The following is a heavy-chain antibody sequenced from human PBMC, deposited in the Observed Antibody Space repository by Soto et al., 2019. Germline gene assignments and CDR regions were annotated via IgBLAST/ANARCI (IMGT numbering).Heavy chain of an antibody. D-gene: IGHD3-3*01. CDR3: TTGLDGLMDYYSGMDV. CDR1: GFTFSNAW. Sequence: EVQLVESGGGLVKPGGSLRLSCAASGFTFSNAWMSWVRQAPGKGLEWVGRIKSKTDGGTTDYAAPVKGRFTISRDDSKNTLYLQMNSLKTEDTAVYYCTTGLDGLMDYYSGMDVWGQGTTVTVSS. CDR2: IKSKTDGGTT. J-gene: IGHJ6*02. V-gene: IGHV3-15*01.